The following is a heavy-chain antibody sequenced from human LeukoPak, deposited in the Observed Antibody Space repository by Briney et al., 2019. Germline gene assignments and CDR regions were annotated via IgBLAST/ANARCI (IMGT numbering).Heavy chain of an antibody. J-gene: IGHJ5*02. CDR3: ARDHGDYQKLAGGWFDP. CDR1: GGTFSSYA. V-gene: IGHV1-69*06. CDR2: IIPIFGTA. D-gene: IGHD4-17*01. Sequence: SVKVSCKASGGTFSSYAISWVRQAPGQGLEWMGRIIPIFGTANYAQKFQGRVTITADKSTSTAYMELSSLRSEDTAVYYCARDHGDYQKLAGGWFDPWGQGTLVTVSS.